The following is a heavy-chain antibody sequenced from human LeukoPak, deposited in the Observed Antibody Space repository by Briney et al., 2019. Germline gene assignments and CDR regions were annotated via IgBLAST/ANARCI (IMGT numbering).Heavy chain of an antibody. J-gene: IGHJ5*02. Sequence: PSETLSLTCAVYGGSFSGYYWGWIRQPPGKGLEWIGSIYYSGSTYYNPSLKSRVTISVDTSKNQFSLKLSSVTAADTAVYYCARHPEASPITIFGVVIEGKYNWFDPWGQGTLVTVSS. CDR2: IYYSGST. D-gene: IGHD3-3*01. V-gene: IGHV4-39*01. CDR3: ARHPEASPITIFGVVIEGKYNWFDP. CDR1: GGSFSGYY.